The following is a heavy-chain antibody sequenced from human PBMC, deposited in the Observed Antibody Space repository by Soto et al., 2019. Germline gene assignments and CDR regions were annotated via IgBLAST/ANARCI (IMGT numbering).Heavy chain of an antibody. V-gene: IGHV4-31*03. Sequence: PSDTLSLTCTVSGGSISSGGYYWSWIRQHPGKGLEWIGYIYYSGSTYYNPSLKSRVTISVDTSKNQFSLKLSSVTAADTAVYYCARETVLLTAIAQVCWFDPWGQGTLVTVSS. CDR2: IYYSGST. J-gene: IGHJ5*02. CDR3: ARETVLLTAIAQVCWFDP. CDR1: GGSISSGGYY. D-gene: IGHD2-21*02.